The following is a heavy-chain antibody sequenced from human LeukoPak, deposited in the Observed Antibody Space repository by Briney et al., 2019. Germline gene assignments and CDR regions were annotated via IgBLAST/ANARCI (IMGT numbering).Heavy chain of an antibody. J-gene: IGHJ4*02. V-gene: IGHV1-3*01. CDR3: ARVLEDYVWGSYRFYFDY. Sequence: ASVTVSCKASGYTFTSYAMHWVRQAPGQRLEWMGWINAGNGNTKYSQKFQGRVTITRDTSASTAYMELSSLRSEDTAVYYCARVLEDYVWGSYRFYFDYWGQGTLVTVSS. CDR2: INAGNGNT. CDR1: GYTFTSYA. D-gene: IGHD3-16*02.